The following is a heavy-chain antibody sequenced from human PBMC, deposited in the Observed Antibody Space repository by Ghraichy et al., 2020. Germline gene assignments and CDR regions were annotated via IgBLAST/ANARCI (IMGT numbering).Heavy chain of an antibody. CDR1: GGSISSGGYY. CDR3: ARVGRTEYGSGSYYPPKYYYYYGMDV. V-gene: IGHV4-31*03. J-gene: IGHJ6*02. Sequence: SETLSLTCTVSGGSISSGGYYWSWIRQHPGKGLEWIGYIYYSGSTYYNPSLKSRVTISVDTSKNQFSLKLSSVTAADTAVYYCARVGRTEYGSGSYYPPKYYYYYGMDVWGQGTTVTVSS. CDR2: IYYSGST. D-gene: IGHD3-10*01.